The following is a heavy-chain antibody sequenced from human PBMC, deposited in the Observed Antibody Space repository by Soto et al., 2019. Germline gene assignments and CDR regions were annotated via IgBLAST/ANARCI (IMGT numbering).Heavy chain of an antibody. V-gene: IGHV3-48*01. CDR1: GFTFSSDS. CDR2: ISSSSSTI. Sequence: EVQLVESGGGLVQPGGSLRLSCAASGFTFSSDSMNWVRQAPGKGLEWVSYISSSSSTIYYADSVKGRFTISRDNAKNSLYLQMNSLRAEDTAVYYCVRMSGWYFFGSYWGQGTLVTVSS. D-gene: IGHD6-19*01. CDR3: VRMSGWYFFGSY. J-gene: IGHJ4*02.